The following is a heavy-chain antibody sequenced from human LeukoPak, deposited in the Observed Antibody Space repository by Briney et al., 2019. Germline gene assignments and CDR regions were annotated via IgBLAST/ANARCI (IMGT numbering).Heavy chain of an antibody. Sequence: PGGSLRLSCAASEFTFSSYWMHWVRQAPGKGLMWVSHINSDGSTTTYADSVKGRFTISRDNAENTLYLQMNSLRVEDTAVYFCASFGGLDYWGQGTLVTVSS. CDR2: INSDGSTT. J-gene: IGHJ4*02. CDR3: ASFGGLDY. V-gene: IGHV3-74*01. CDR1: EFTFSSYW. D-gene: IGHD3-10*01.